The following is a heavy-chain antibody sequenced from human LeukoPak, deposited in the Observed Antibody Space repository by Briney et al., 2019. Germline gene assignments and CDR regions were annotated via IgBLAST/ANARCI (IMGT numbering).Heavy chain of an antibody. CDR3: ARSTSLAAADIMTFDI. J-gene: IGHJ3*02. CDR2: IYYSGST. CDR1: GGSISSSSYY. V-gene: IGHV4-39*07. D-gene: IGHD6-13*01. Sequence: KSSETLSLTCTVSGGSISSSSYYWGWIRQPPGKGLEWIGSIYYSGSTYYNPSLKSRVTISLDTPKNQFSLKLSSVTAADTAVYYCARSTSLAAADIMTFDIWGQGTMVTVSS.